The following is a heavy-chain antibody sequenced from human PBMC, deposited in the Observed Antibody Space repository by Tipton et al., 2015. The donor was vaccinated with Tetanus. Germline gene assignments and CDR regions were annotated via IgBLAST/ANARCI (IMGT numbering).Heavy chain of an antibody. J-gene: IGHJ6*02. CDR3: ASVIRDRSGAFFSLLCPRDL. D-gene: IGHD3-3*01. V-gene: IGHV4-4*07. Sequence: TLSLTCTVSGGSLSTFYWNWIRQPAGKGLEWIGRIYYSGSTNYNPSLKSRVTMSIDTSKNQFSLELTSVTAADTAVFYCASVIRDRSGAFFSLLCPRDLWGQGTTVSVPS. CDR2: IYYSGST. CDR1: GGSLSTFY.